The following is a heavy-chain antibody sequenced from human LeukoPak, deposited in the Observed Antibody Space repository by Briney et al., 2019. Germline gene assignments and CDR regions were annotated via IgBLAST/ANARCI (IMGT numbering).Heavy chain of an antibody. CDR3: ARSLDFDY. V-gene: IGHV4-59*01. D-gene: IGHD5/OR15-5a*01. CDR2: IYYSGST. Sequence: PSETLSLTCTVSGGSISSFYWSWIRQPPGKGLEWIGYIYYSGSTNYNPSLKSRVTISVDTFKNQFSLKLSSVTAADTAVYYCARSLDFDYWGQGTLVTVSS. CDR1: GGSISSFY. J-gene: IGHJ4*02.